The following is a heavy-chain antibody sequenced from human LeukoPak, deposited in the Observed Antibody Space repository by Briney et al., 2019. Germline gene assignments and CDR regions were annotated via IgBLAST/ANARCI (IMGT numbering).Heavy chain of an antibody. CDR1: GGTFSSYA. V-gene: IGHV1-69*04. CDR2: IIPILGIA. Sequence: ASVKVSCKASGGTFSSYAISWVRQAPGQGLEWMGRIIPILGIANYAQKSQGRVTITADKSTSTAYMELSSLRSEDTAVYYCARDRQGGVVAAYNWFDPWGQGTLVTVSS. CDR3: ARDRQGGVVAAYNWFDP. D-gene: IGHD2-15*01. J-gene: IGHJ5*02.